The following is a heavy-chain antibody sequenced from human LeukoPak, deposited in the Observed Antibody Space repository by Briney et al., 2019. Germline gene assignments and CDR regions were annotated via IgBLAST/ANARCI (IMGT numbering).Heavy chain of an antibody. V-gene: IGHV1-2*04. J-gene: IGHJ3*02. CDR1: GYTFTGYY. CDR2: INPNSGGT. CDR3: ARDSDGTGTGTQNAFDI. D-gene: IGHD1-1*01. Sequence: ASVKVSCKASGYTFTGYYMHWVRQAPGQGLEWMGWINPNSGGTNYAQKFQGWVTMTRDTSISTAYMELSRLRSDDMAVYYCARDSDGTGTGTQNAFDIWGQGTMVTVSS.